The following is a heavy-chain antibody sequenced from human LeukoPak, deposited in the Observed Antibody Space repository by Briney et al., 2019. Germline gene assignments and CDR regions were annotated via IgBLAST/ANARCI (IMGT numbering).Heavy chain of an antibody. Sequence: GGSLRLSCAASGFTFSSYSMNWVRQAPGKGLEWVSSISSSSSYIYYADSVKGRFTISRDNAKNSLYLQMNSLRAEDTAVYCCARNLDYGDYEMDVWGQGTTVTVSS. J-gene: IGHJ6*02. CDR1: GFTFSSYS. CDR3: ARNLDYGDYEMDV. D-gene: IGHD4-17*01. V-gene: IGHV3-21*01. CDR2: ISSSSSYI.